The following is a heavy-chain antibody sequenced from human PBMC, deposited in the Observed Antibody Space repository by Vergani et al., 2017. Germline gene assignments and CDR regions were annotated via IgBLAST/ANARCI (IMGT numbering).Heavy chain of an antibody. CDR1: GFSLSTSGVG. V-gene: IGHV2-5*01. Sequence: QITLKESGPTLVKPTQTLTLTCTFSGFSLSTSGVGVGWIRQPPGKALEWLALIYGNDDKRYSPSLKSRLTITKDTSKNQVVLTMTNMDPVDTATYYCAHSGGYIYYYCYGMDVWGQGTTVTVSS. J-gene: IGHJ6*02. CDR3: AHSGGYIYYYCYGMDV. D-gene: IGHD5-18*01. CDR2: IYGNDDK.